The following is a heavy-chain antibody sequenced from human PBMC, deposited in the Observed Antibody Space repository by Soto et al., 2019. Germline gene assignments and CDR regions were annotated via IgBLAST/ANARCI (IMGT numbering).Heavy chain of an antibody. CDR1: GFTFSSYA. CDR2: ISVSGGST. CDR3: ATRHLSYCSGGTCNPFDF. J-gene: IGHJ4*02. D-gene: IGHD2-15*01. Sequence: PGGSLRLSCAASGFTFSSYAMSWVRQAPGKGLEWVSTISVSGGSTYYADSVRGRFTISRDNSKNTVYLQMNSLRADDTAMYYCATRHLSYCSGGTCNPFDFWGQGTLVTVSS. V-gene: IGHV3-23*01.